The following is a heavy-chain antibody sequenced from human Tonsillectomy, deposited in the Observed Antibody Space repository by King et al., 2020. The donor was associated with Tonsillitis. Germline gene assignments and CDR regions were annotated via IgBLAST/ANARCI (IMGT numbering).Heavy chain of an antibody. CDR1: GFTFSSYG. D-gene: IGHD1-1*01. CDR2: IAYDGSNK. V-gene: IGHV3-30*18. Sequence: QVQLVESGGGVVQPGRSLRLSCAASGFTFSSYGMHWVRQAPGKGLEWVAVIAYDGSNKYYADSVKGRFTISRDNSKNTLYLQMNSLRAEDTAVYFCAKGGTYFDNWGQGALVPVSS. CDR3: AKGGTYFDN. J-gene: IGHJ4*02.